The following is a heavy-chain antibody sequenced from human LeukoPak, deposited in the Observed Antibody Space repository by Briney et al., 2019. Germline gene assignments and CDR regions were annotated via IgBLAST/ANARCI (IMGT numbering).Heavy chain of an antibody. V-gene: IGHV3-30*04. D-gene: IGHD1-14*01. CDR3: TRVRGGGFRTADS. Sequence: GGSLRLSCAASGFTFSSYAMHWVRQAPGKGLDWVAVTLEDGRYQSYSDSVKGRFTISRDNSKNTLFLQMNSLRGEDTAVYYCTRVRGGGFRTADSWGQGTLVTVSS. J-gene: IGHJ4*02. CDR2: TLEDGRYQ. CDR1: GFTFSSYA.